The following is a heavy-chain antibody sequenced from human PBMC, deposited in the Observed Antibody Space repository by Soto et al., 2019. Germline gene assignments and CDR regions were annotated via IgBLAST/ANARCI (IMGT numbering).Heavy chain of an antibody. Sequence: SVNVCCKSSAGTLSGYSISWVRQAPGQGLEWMGGIIPIFGTANYAQKFQGRVTITADESTSTAYMELSRLRSEDTAVYYCARDGACGGDCYAWIVWGQGTLVTVSS. CDR1: AGTLSGYS. CDR3: ARDGACGGDCYAWIV. J-gene: IGHJ4*02. V-gene: IGHV1-69*13. CDR2: IIPIFGTA. D-gene: IGHD2-21*02.